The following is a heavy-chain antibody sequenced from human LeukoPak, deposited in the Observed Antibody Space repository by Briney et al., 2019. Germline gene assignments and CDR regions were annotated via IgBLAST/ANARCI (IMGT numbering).Heavy chain of an antibody. CDR1: GGSISTTYYY. Sequence: SETLSLTCTVSGGSISTTYYYWGWIRQPPGKGLEWIGSVYYSGITYYNPSLKSRVTVFIDTSKNQFSLKLSSVTASDTAIYYCASQTGAWYASPWGQGTLVSVSS. J-gene: IGHJ5*02. CDR3: ASQTGAWYASP. V-gene: IGHV4-39*01. D-gene: IGHD6-19*01. CDR2: VYYSGIT.